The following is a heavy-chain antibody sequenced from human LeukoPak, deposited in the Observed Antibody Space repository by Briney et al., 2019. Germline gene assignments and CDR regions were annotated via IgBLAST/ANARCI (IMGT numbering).Heavy chain of an antibody. CDR1: GGSLSSSNW. J-gene: IGHJ5*02. Sequence: SGTLSLTCAVSGGSLSSSNWWSWVRQPPGKGLEWIGYIYYSGSTNYNPSLKSRVTISVDTSKNQFSLKLSSVTAADTAVYYCARVGVQLERRGWFDPWGQGTLVTVSS. CDR3: ARVGVQLERRGWFDP. CDR2: IYYSGST. V-gene: IGHV4-4*02. D-gene: IGHD1-1*01.